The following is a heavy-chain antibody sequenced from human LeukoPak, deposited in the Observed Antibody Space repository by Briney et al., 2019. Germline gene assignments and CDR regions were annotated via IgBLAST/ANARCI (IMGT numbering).Heavy chain of an antibody. CDR3: AKSRGESRGASNY. CDR2: ISGSGDTT. Sequence: GGSLRLSCAASGFTFSSYAMNWVRQAPGKGLEWVSFISGSGDTTYYADSVKGRFTISRDNFKNTLYLQMNSLRAEDTAVYYCAKSRGESRGASNYWGQGTLVTVSS. CDR1: GFTFSSYA. D-gene: IGHD1-26*01. J-gene: IGHJ4*02. V-gene: IGHV3-23*01.